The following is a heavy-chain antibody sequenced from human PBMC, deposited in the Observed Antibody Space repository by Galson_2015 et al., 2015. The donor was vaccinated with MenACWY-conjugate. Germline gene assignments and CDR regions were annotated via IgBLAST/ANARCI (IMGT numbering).Heavy chain of an antibody. V-gene: IGHV3-30*04. D-gene: IGHD2-15*01. CDR1: GFTISSYA. CDR2: TSYDGSKK. CDR3: AKQPPHHVVAATLGPTYDY. Sequence: SLRLSCAASGFTISSYAMHWVRQAPGKGLEWVAVTSYDGSKKYYADSVKGRFTISRDNSKNTLYLQMNSLRAEDTAVYYCAKQPPHHVVAATLGPTYDYWGQG. J-gene: IGHJ4*02.